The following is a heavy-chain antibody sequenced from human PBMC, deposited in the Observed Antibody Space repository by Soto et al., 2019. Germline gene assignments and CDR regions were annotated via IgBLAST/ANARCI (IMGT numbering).Heavy chain of an antibody. CDR2: ISGSGGST. V-gene: IGHV3-23*01. CDR3: ANDLRGQQLIPFLGY. CDR1: GFTFSSYA. D-gene: IGHD6-13*01. J-gene: IGHJ4*02. Sequence: GGSLRLSCAASGFTFSSYAMSWVRQAPGKGLEWVSAISGSGGSTYYADSVKGRFTISRDNSKNTLYLQMNSLRAEDTAVYYCANDLRGQQLIPFLGYWGQGTLVTVFS.